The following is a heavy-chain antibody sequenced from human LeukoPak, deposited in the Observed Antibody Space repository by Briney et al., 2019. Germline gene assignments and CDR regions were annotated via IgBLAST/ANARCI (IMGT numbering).Heavy chain of an antibody. CDR1: GGSISSSSYY. D-gene: IGHD3-16*02. V-gene: IGHV4-39*01. CDR3: ARASPLYYDYVWGSYRQYYFDY. Sequence: SETLSLTCTVSGGSISSSSYYWGWIRQPPGKGLEWIGSIYYSGSTYYNPSLKSRVTISVDTSKNQFSLKLSSVTAADTAVYYCARASPLYYDYVWGSYRQYYFDYWGQGTLVTVSS. J-gene: IGHJ4*02. CDR2: IYYSGST.